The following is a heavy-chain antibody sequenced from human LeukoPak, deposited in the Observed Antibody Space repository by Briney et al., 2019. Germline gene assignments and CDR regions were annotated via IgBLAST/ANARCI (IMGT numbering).Heavy chain of an antibody. J-gene: IGHJ6*03. D-gene: IGHD3-10*01. Sequence: GGSLRHSCAAYRLTLSGNSMHWVRQAPGKGLEWVSSISSSSSHIYYEDSVKGRFTISRDNAKNSLYLQMNSLRAEDTAVYYCARGPSGSAFYYYYYYMDVWGKGTTVTVSS. CDR1: RLTLSGNS. V-gene: IGHV3-21*01. CDR3: ARGPSGSAFYYYYYYMDV. CDR2: ISSSSSHI.